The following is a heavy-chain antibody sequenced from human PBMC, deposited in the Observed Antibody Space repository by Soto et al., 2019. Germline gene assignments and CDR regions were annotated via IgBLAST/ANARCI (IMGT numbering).Heavy chain of an antibody. CDR1: GSAFSTYA. CDR3: ARVYYYTLWPNYYFDY. V-gene: IGHV1-69*06. CDR2: IIPVSGTT. D-gene: IGHD3-3*01. Sequence: GASVKVSCKTSGSAFSTYAISWVRQSPGQGLEWMGGIIPVSGTTNYAQKFQGRVSFTADTSTSTAYMELSSLRSEDTAIYFCARVYYYTLWPNYYFDYWGQGTLVTVSS. J-gene: IGHJ4*02.